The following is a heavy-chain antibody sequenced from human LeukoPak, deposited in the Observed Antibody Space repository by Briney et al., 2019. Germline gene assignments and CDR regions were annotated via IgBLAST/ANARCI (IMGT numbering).Heavy chain of an antibody. CDR1: GGSIRSNY. CDR3: ARDRLYYYNTAYFPMGRFDY. V-gene: IGHV4-59*01. J-gene: IGHJ4*02. D-gene: IGHD3-22*01. Sequence: SETLSLTCTVSGGSIRSNYWSLTRQPPGKGLEWIGNIYYSGSTNYNPSLKSRVTISIDPSKNQFSLKLSSVTAADTAVYYCARDRLYYYNTAYFPMGRFDYWGQGTMLTVSS. CDR2: IYYSGST.